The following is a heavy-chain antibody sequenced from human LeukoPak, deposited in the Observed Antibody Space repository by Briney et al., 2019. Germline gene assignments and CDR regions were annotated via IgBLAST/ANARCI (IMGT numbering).Heavy chain of an antibody. CDR2: IHYSGST. CDR3: ARQGKYDSSSPDY. CDR1: GGSISSHY. D-gene: IGHD3-22*01. J-gene: IGHJ4*02. V-gene: IGHV4-59*08. Sequence: SETLSLTCSVSGGSISSHYWSWIRQPPGKGLEWIGYIHYSGSTNYNPSLESRVTISVDTSKTQLSLKLSSVTAADTAVYYCARQGKYDSSSPDYWGQGTLVTVSS.